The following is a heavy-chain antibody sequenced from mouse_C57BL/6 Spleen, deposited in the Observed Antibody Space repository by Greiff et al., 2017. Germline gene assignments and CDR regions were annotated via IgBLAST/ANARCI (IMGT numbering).Heavy chain of an antibody. D-gene: IGHD2-14*01. J-gene: IGHJ2*01. CDR2: IHPNSGST. CDR1: GSTFTSYW. V-gene: IGHV1-64*01. Sequence: VKLQQPGAELVKPGASVKLSCKASGSTFTSYWMHWVKQRPGQGLEWIGMIHPNSGSTNSNEKFKSKATLTVDKSSSTAYMQLSSLTSEDSAVYYCARGGDGVWEEYDEGYWGQGTTLTVSS. CDR3: ARGGDGVWEEYDEGY.